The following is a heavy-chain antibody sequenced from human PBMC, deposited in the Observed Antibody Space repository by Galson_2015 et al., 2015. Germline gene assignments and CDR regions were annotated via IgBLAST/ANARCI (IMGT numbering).Heavy chain of an antibody. Sequence: ETLSLTCTVSVGSVSSGSYYWSWLRQPPGKGLEWIGYIYYSGSTNYNPSRKSRVTISIDMSKNQFSMKLSSVIAAATAVYFGARVEMATIGEYHFDSWGQGTLVTVSS. D-gene: IGHD5-24*01. CDR3: ARVEMATIGEYHFDS. CDR1: VGSVSSGSYY. J-gene: IGHJ4*02. V-gene: IGHV4-61*01. CDR2: IYYSGST.